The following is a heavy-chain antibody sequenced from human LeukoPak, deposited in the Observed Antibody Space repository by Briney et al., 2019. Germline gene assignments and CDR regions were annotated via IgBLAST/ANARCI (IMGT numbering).Heavy chain of an antibody. CDR1: GDSMISTNW. Sequence: SGTLSLTCAVSGDSMISTNWWSWVRQPPGKGLELIGEIYHTGSTNYNPSLQSRVTISIDKSKNQFSLRLSSVTAADTAFYYCARRGGFFDFWGQGTLVTVSS. CDR3: ARRGGFFDF. CDR2: IYHTGST. J-gene: IGHJ4*02. D-gene: IGHD3-16*01. V-gene: IGHV4-4*02.